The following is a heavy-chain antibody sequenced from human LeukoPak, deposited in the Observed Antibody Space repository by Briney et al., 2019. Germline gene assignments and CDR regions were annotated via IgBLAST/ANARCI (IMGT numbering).Heavy chain of an antibody. Sequence: GESLKISCKGSGYSFTSYWIGWVRQMPGKGLEWMGIIYPGDSDTRYSPSFQGQVTISADKSLSTAYLQWSSLKASDTAMYYCARHGINYYDSSGYYLNWFDPWGQGTLVTVS. V-gene: IGHV5-51*01. CDR1: GYSFTSYW. CDR2: IYPGDSDT. J-gene: IGHJ5*02. CDR3: ARHGINYYDSSGYYLNWFDP. D-gene: IGHD3-22*01.